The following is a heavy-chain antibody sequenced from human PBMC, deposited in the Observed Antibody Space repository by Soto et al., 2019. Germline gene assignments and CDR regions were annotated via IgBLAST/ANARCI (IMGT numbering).Heavy chain of an antibody. CDR2: ISANSGNT. CDR1: GYIFTING. CDR3: ARDRNHGLDN. Sequence: QVQLVQSGAEVKMPGASVKVSCQASGYIFTINGISWVRQAPGQGLEWLGWISANSGNTNYAQNVSXRVILTTNTSTATAYMELRSLRSDDTAVYYCARDRNHGLDNWGQGTLVTVSS. D-gene: IGHD4-17*01. V-gene: IGHV1-18*01. J-gene: IGHJ4*02.